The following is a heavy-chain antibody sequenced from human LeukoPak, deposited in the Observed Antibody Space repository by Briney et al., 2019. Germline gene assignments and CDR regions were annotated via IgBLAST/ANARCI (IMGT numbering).Heavy chain of an antibody. J-gene: IGHJ3*02. V-gene: IGHV4-59*01. Sequence: KSSETLSLTCTVSGGSISGYYWSWIRQPPGKGLEWIGYIYYSGSTNYNPSLKSRVTISVDPSKNQSSLKLSSVTAADTAVYYCARGPVSYDSSGYYYVAFDIWGQGTMVTVSS. CDR2: IYYSGST. D-gene: IGHD3-22*01. CDR1: GGSISGYY. CDR3: ARGPVSYDSSGYYYVAFDI.